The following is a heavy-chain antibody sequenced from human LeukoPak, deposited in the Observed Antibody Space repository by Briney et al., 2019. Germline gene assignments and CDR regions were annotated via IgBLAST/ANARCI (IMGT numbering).Heavy chain of an antibody. CDR1: GGSFSGYY. CDR3: ARTRIAAAGLPLRY. CDR2: INHSGST. V-gene: IGHV4-34*01. Sequence: SETLSLTCAVYGGSFSGYYWSWIRQPPGKGLEWIGEINHSGSTNYNPSLKSRVTISVDTSKNQFSLKLSSVTAADTAVYYCARTRIAAAGLPLRYWGQGTLATVSS. J-gene: IGHJ4*02. D-gene: IGHD6-13*01.